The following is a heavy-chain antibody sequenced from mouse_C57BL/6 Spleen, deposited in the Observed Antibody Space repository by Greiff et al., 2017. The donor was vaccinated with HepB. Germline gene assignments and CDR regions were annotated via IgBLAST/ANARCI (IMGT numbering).Heavy chain of an antibody. D-gene: IGHD6-5*01. CDR1: GYTFTSYW. CDR3: ARRGAYVGDAMDD. V-gene: IGHV1-64*01. J-gene: IGHJ4*01. Sequence: QVQLQQPGAELVKPGASVKLSCKASGYTFTSYWMHWVKQRPGQGLEWIGMIHPNSGSTNYNEKFKSKATLTVDKSSSTAYMQLSSLTSEDSAVYYCARRGAYVGDAMDDWGQGTSVTVSS. CDR2: IHPNSGST.